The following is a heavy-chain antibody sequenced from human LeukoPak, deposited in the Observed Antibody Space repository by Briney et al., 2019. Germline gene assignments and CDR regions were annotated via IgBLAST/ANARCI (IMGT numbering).Heavy chain of an antibody. J-gene: IGHJ4*02. CDR2: IYSSGST. CDR3: ARFAYCGGHCWYYFDY. D-gene: IGHD2-21*02. V-gene: IGHV4-59*01. CDR1: GGSISSYY. Sequence: SETLSLACTVSGGSISSYYWSWIRQPPGKGLEWIGYIYSSGSTNYNPSLKSRITISVDTSKNQFSLKLSSVTAADTAVYYCARFAYCGGHCWYYFDYWGQGSLVTVSS.